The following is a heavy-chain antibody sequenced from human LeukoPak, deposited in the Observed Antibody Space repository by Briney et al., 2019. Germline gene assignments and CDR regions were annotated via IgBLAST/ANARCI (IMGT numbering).Heavy chain of an antibody. Sequence: ASXXVSCKASGYTFTGYYMHWVRQAPGQGLEWMGWINPNSGGTNYAQKFQGRVTMTRDTSISTAYMELSRLRSDDTAVYYCARGYSGSYDFDYWGQGTLVTVSS. CDR2: INPNSGGT. V-gene: IGHV1-2*02. D-gene: IGHD1-26*01. J-gene: IGHJ4*02. CDR1: GYTFTGYY. CDR3: ARGYSGSYDFDY.